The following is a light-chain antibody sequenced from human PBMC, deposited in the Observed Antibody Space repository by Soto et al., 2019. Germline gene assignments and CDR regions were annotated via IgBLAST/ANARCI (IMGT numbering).Light chain of an antibody. CDR1: QSVSSSY. V-gene: IGKV3-20*01. CDR2: GAS. Sequence: VLTQSPGTLSLCQGERATVSCRASQSVSSSYLAWYQQKPGQAPRLLIYGASSRATGIPDRFSGSGSGTDFTLTISRLEPEDFAVYYCQQYGSSPRTFGQGTKVDIK. J-gene: IGKJ1*01. CDR3: QQYGSSPRT.